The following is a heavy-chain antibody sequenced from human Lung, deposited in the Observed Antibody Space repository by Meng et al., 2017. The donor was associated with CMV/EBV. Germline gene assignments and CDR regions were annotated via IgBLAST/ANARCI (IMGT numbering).Heavy chain of an antibody. CDR2: IYSNNNT. V-gene: IGHV3-53*01. CDR3: ARVVGLHFDY. CDR1: GLSVSSKY. J-gene: IGHJ4*02. D-gene: IGHD1-26*01. Sequence: GEXXKISCAASGLSVSSKYMSWVRQAPGKGLEWVSVIYSNNNTYYADSVKGRFTISRDNSKNTLYFQMNSLRAEDTAVYYCARVVGLHFDYWGQGTLVNGAS.